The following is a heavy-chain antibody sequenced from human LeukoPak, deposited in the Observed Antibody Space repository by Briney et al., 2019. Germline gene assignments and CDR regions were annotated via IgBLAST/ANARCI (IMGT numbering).Heavy chain of an antibody. CDR3: ARDKDAGDADY. V-gene: IGHV1-18*01. D-gene: IGHD2-21*01. Sequence: ASVKVSCKASGGTFSSYAISWVRQAPGQGLEWMGWISAYNGNTNYAQKLQGRVTMTTDTSTSTAYMELRSLRSDDTAVYYCARDKDAGDADYWGQGTLVTVSS. CDR2: ISAYNGNT. CDR1: GGTFSSYA. J-gene: IGHJ4*02.